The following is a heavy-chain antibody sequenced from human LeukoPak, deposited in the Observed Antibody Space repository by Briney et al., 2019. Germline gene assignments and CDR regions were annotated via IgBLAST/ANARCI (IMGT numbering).Heavy chain of an antibody. CDR1: GGSISSYY. D-gene: IGHD6-19*01. Sequence: PSETLSLTCSVSGGSISSYYWSWIRQPPGKGLEWIGYIYYSGSTNYNPSLKSRVTISVDTSKNQFSLKLSSVTAADTAVYYCATGGRSRGWYGWGQGTLVTVSS. CDR2: IYYSGST. V-gene: IGHV4-59*01. CDR3: ATGGRSRGWYG. J-gene: IGHJ4*02.